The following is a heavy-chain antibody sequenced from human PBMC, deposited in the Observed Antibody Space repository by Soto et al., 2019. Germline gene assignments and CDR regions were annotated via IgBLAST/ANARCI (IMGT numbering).Heavy chain of an antibody. CDR1: GGSISSYY. V-gene: IGHV4-59*01. J-gene: IGHJ3*02. CDR2: IYYSGST. Sequence: KTSETLSLTCTVSGGSISSYYWSWIRQPPGKGLEWIGYIYYSGSTNYNPSLKSRVTISVDTSKNQFSLKLSSVTAADTAVYYCARVKYTMVRGVSDAFDTWGQGTMVTVSS. CDR3: ARVKYTMVRGVSDAFDT. D-gene: IGHD3-10*01.